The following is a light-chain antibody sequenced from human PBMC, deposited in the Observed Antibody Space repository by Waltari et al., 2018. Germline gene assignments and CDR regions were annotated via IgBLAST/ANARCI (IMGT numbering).Light chain of an antibody. J-gene: IGLJ3*02. CDR1: SSDVGGYNY. CDR3: SSYTSSSTRV. CDR2: DVS. V-gene: IGLV2-14*01. Sequence: QSPLTQPASVSGSPGQSITISCTGTSSDVGGYNYVSWYQQHPGKAPKLMIDDVSKRPSGVSHRFSGSKSGNTASLTISGLQAEDEADYYCSSYTSSSTRVFGGGTKLTVL.